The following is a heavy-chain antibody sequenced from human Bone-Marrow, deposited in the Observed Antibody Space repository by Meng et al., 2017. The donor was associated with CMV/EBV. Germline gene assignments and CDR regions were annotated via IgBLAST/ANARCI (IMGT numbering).Heavy chain of an antibody. CDR2: ISAYNGNT. CDR1: GYSFTGHY. V-gene: IGHV1-18*04. Sequence: ASVKVSCKASGYSFTGHYIHWVRQAPGQGLEWMGWISAYNGNTNYAQKLQGRVTMTTDTSTSTAYMELRSLRSDDTAVYYCARDLSVPAYYYYYYGMDVWGQGTTVTVSS. D-gene: IGHD2-2*01. CDR3: ARDLSVPAYYYYYYGMDV. J-gene: IGHJ6*02.